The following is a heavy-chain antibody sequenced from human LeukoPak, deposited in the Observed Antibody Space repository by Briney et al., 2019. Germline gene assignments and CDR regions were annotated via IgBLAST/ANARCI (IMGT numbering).Heavy chain of an antibody. CDR2: IKSKTDGGTT. CDR3: TTDPPIQLWLEYFGY. Sequence: PGGSLRLSCAASGFIFSNARMSWVRQAPGKGLEWVGRIKSKTDGGTTDYAAPVKGRFTISRDDSKNTLYLQMNSLKTEDTAVYYCTTDPPIQLWLEYFGYWGQGTLVTVSS. J-gene: IGHJ4*02. V-gene: IGHV3-15*01. CDR1: GFIFSNAR. D-gene: IGHD5-18*01.